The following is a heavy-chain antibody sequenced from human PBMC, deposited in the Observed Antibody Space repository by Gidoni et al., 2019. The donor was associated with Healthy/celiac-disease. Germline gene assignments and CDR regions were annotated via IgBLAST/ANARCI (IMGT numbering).Heavy chain of an antibody. V-gene: IGHV3-33*01. CDR1: GVPCSSYG. CDR3: AREKVFLEWLLDY. Sequence: QVQLVESGGGVVPPGRSLRLSCAASGVPCSSYGMHWVRQAPGKGLEWVAVIWYDGSNKYYADSVKGRFTISRDNSKNTLYLQMNSLRAEDTAVYYCAREKVFLEWLLDYWGQGTLVTVSS. D-gene: IGHD3-3*01. J-gene: IGHJ4*02. CDR2: IWYDGSNK.